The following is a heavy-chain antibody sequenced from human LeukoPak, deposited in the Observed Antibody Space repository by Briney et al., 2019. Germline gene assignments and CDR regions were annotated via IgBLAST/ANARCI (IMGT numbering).Heavy chain of an antibody. CDR3: ASISPTGAPS. J-gene: IGHJ5*02. CDR1: GDSISSSTYY. CDR2: INTFGST. Sequence: SETLSLTCTVSGDSISSSTYYWSWLRQPAGKGLEWIGRINTFGSTNYNPSLKSRVTISVDTSKNQFSLKLSSVTAADTAVYYCASISPTGAPSWGQGTLVTVSS. V-gene: IGHV4-61*02. D-gene: IGHD7-27*01.